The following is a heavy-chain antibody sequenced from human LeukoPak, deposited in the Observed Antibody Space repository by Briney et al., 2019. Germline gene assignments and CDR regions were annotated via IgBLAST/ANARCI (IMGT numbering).Heavy chain of an antibody. D-gene: IGHD3-9*01. Sequence: PGRSLRLSCATSGFTFSSYAMHWVRQAPGKGLEWVAVISYDGSNKYYADSVKGRFTISRDNSKNTLYLQMNSLRAEDTAVYYCARGALRYFDWSRDYYYYYGMDVWGQGTTVTVSS. J-gene: IGHJ6*02. CDR2: ISYDGSNK. V-gene: IGHV3-30-3*01. CDR1: GFTFSSYA. CDR3: ARGALRYFDWSRDYYYYYGMDV.